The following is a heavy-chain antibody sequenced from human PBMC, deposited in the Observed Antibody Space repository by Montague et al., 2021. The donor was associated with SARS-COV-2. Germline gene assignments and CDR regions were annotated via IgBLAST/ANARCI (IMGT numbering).Heavy chain of an antibody. CDR2: IYISGTT. CDR1: GGSITSDNW. Sequence: SETLSLTCAVSGGSITSDNWWTWVRQSPGKGLEWIGEIYISGTTNSTPSLQSRPTISIDKSRNHPSLNLTSVTAADTAIYYCALPLGGARFDPWGQGILVTVSS. V-gene: IGHV4-4*02. D-gene: IGHD3-16*01. J-gene: IGHJ5*02. CDR3: ALPLGGARFDP.